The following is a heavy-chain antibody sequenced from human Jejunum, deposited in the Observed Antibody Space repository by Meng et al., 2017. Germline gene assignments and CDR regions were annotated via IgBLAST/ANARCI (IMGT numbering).Heavy chain of an antibody. CDR2: FTRGGTT. CDR3: AFHVLDFDN. CDR1: GGAFRGYF. J-gene: IGHJ4*02. Sequence: QVQLRRWWAGLLWPSVTLSLTLAFYGGAFRGYFWSWFRRAPGEGMGWVGEFTRGGTTNFPPSLKGRVPLSAPPSHILFSLTFISLSPSDTPFHYCAFHVLDFDNWGQGTLVTVSS. D-gene: IGHD2-8*01. V-gene: IGHV4-34*01.